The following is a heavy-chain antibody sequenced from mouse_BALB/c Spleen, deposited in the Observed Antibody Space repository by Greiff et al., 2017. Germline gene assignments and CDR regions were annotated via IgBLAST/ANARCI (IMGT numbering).Heavy chain of an antibody. J-gene: IGHJ2*01. CDR3: ASYGNYFDY. Sequence: QVQLQQSGAELVKPGASVKLSCKASGYTFTSYWMHWVKQRPGQGLEWIGEIDPSDSYTNYNQKFKGKATLTVDKSSSTAYMQLSSLTSEDSAVYYCASYGNYFDYWGQGTTLTVSS. CDR1: GYTFTSYW. CDR2: IDPSDSYT. D-gene: IGHD2-10*02. V-gene: IGHV1-69*02.